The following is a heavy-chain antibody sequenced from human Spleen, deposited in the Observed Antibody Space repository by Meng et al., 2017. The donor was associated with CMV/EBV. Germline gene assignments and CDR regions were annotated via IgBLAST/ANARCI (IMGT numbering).Heavy chain of an antibody. CDR1: GFNISDDW. J-gene: IGHJ5*02. CDR3: VKPYCTATTCYMGWFDP. V-gene: IGHV3-7*01. CDR2: IKEDGSEQ. Sequence: ESLKISCAVSGFNISDDWMSWVRQVPGRGLEWVANIKEDGSEQYYRDSVRGRFTISRDNAKNSLYLLMSSLRVEDTAVYYCVKPYCTATTCYMGWFDPWGQGTLVTVSS. D-gene: IGHD2-8*02.